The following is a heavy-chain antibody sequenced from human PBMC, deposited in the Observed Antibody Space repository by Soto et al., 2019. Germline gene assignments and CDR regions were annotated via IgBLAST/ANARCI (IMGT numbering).Heavy chain of an antibody. J-gene: IGHJ6*03. CDR3: ARTIAAADYYYMDV. CDR1: GCAFTSCY. V-gene: IGHV1-8*02. Sequence: GASEKVSCKASGCAFTSCYMHWVRQAPGQGLEWMGWMNPNSGNTGYAQKFQGRVTMTRNTSISTAYMELSSLRSEDTAVYYCARTIAAADYYYMDVWGKGTTVTVSS. CDR2: MNPNSGNT. D-gene: IGHD6-6*01.